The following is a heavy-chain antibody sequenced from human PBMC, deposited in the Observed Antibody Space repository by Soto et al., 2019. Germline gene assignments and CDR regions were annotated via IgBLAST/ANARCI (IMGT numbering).Heavy chain of an antibody. CDR2: INPNSGGT. CDR1: GYTFTGYY. V-gene: IGHV1-2*02. J-gene: IGHJ6*02. Sequence: ASVKVSCKASGYTFTGYYMHWVRQAPGQGLEWMGWINPNSGGTNYAQKFQGRVTMTRDTSISTAYMELSRLRSDDTAVYYCARGEEQQLKYYYYGMDVWGQGTTVTVSS. CDR3: ARGEEQQLKYYYYGMDV. D-gene: IGHD6-13*01.